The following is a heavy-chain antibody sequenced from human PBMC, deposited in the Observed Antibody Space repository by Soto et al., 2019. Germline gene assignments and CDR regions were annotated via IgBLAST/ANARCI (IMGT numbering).Heavy chain of an antibody. J-gene: IGHJ6*02. CDR3: VHYYDSSGYYYASDYYYGMDV. Sequence: ASVKVSCKASGGTFSSYAISWVRQAPGQGLEWMGGIIPILGIANYAQKFQGRVTITADKSKSTAYMELSSLRSEVTAVYYCVHYYDSSGYYYASDYYYGMDVWGQGTTVTVSS. CDR1: GGTFSSYA. D-gene: IGHD3-22*01. CDR2: IIPILGIA. V-gene: IGHV1-69*10.